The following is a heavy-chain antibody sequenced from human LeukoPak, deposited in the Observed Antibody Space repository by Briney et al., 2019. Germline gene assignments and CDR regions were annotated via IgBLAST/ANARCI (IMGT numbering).Heavy chain of an antibody. J-gene: IGHJ5*02. V-gene: IGHV1-2*06. CDR3: ARDRYYYGSGKTNWFDP. CDR1: GYTFTGYY. Sequence: ASVKVSCKASGYTFTGYYMHWVRQAPGQGLEWMGRINPNSGGTNNAQKFQGRVTMTRDTSISTAYMELSRLRSDDTAVYYCARDRYYYGSGKTNWFDPWGQGTLVTVSS. D-gene: IGHD3-10*01. CDR2: INPNSGGT.